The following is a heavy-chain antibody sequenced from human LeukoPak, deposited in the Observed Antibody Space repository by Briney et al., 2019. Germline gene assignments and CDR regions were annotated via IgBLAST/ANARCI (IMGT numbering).Heavy chain of an antibody. V-gene: IGHV6-1*01. D-gene: IGHD1-26*01. CDR2: TYYRSKWYS. Sequence: PSETLSLTCTVSGGSISSYYWTWIRQSPSRGLEWLGRTYYRSKWYSDYAVSVKSRITINPDTSKNQFSLQLNSVTPEDTAVYYCARGKKVVGALDYWGQGTLVTVSS. J-gene: IGHJ4*02. CDR1: GGSISSYY. CDR3: ARGKKVVGALDY.